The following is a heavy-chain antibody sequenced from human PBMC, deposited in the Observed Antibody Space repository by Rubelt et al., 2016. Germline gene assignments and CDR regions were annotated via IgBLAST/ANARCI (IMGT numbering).Heavy chain of an antibody. CDR1: A. J-gene: IGHJ4*02. CDR3: ATDPVEATTVRHFDY. CDR2: LSGSGDST. D-gene: IGHD1-26*01. V-gene: IGHV3-23*01. Sequence: AMSWVRQAPGKGLEWVSALSGSGDSTYYADSVNGRFTISRDNSKNTLFLHMNSLRGEDTAVYYCATDPVEATTVRHFDYWGQGTLVTVSS.